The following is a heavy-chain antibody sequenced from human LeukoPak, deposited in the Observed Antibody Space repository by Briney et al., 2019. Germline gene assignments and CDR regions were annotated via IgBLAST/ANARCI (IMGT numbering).Heavy chain of an antibody. J-gene: IGHJ5*02. CDR2: FDPEDGET. V-gene: IGHV1-24*01. CDR3: ATGAVMVRGVLNWFDP. Sequence: ASVKVSCKVSGYTLTGLSMHWVRQAPGKGLEWMGGFDPEDGETIYAQKFQGRVTMTEDTSTDTAYMELSSLRSEDTAVYYCATGAVMVRGVLNWFDPWGQGTLVTVSS. CDR1: GYTLTGLS. D-gene: IGHD3-10*01.